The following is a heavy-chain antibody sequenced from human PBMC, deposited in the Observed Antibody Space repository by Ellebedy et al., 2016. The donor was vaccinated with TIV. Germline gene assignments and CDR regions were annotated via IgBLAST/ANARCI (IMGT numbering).Heavy chain of an antibody. D-gene: IGHD1-1*01. V-gene: IGHV7-4-1*02. Sequence: ASVKVSCKASGYTFTAYPMNWVRQAPGQGLEWLGWINTNTGNPTYSQGFKGQFVFSLDTSVSTAYLEISGLRAEDTAVYYCARDSRYNWNDWDYYHMDVWGRGTTVTVSS. J-gene: IGHJ6*03. CDR3: ARDSRYNWNDWDYYHMDV. CDR2: INTNTGNP. CDR1: GYTFTAYP.